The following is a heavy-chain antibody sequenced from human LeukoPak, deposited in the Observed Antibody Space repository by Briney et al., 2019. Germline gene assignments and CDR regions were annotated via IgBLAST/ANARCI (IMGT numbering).Heavy chain of an antibody. J-gene: IGHJ6*03. CDR3: ARAPTQDYYYYYYMDV. CDR2: IYTSGST. Sequence: PSETLSLTCTVSGGSISSYYWSWIRQPAGKGLEWIGRIYTSGSTNYNPSLKSRVTMSVDTSKNQFSLKLSSVTAADTAVYYCARAPTQDYYYYYYMDVWGKGTTVTVSS. D-gene: IGHD2-15*01. CDR1: GGSISSYY. V-gene: IGHV4-4*07.